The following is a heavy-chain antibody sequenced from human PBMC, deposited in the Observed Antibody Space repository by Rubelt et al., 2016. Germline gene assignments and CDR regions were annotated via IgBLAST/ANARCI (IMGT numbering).Heavy chain of an antibody. CDR2: IYYSGST. V-gene: IGHV4-39*01. CDR3: AGGPLYIGWNWFDP. Sequence: QLQLQESGPGLVKPSETLSLTCTVSGGSISSSSYYWGRIRQPPGKGLEWIGSIYYSGSTYYNPSLKMRVTISVGTSKNQFSLKLSSVTAADTAVYYCAGGPLYIGWNWFDPWGQGTLVTVSS. J-gene: IGHJ5*02. D-gene: IGHD1-1*01. CDR1: GGSISSSSYY.